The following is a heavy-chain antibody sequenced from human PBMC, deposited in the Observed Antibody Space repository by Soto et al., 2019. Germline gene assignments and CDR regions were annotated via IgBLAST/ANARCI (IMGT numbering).Heavy chain of an antibody. V-gene: IGHV4-4*02. CDR1: GGSISSSNW. D-gene: IGHD6-19*01. J-gene: IGHJ4*02. Sequence: QVQLQESGPGLVKPSGTLSLTCAVSGGSISSSNWWSWVRQPPGKGLEWIGEIYHSGSTNYNPSLKSRGTIPVDKSKTQCSLKLSSVTAADTAVYYCARDTYSSGHLFDYWGQGTLVTVSS. CDR2: IYHSGST. CDR3: ARDTYSSGHLFDY.